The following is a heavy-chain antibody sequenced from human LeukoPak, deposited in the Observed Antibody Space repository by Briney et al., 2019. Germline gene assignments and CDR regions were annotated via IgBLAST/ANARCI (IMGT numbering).Heavy chain of an antibody. Sequence: SETLSLTCAVSGYSISRGYYWGWIRQPPGKGLEWFGSIYHSGSTYYNPSLKSRVTISVDTSKNQFSLKLSSVTAADTAVYYCARQSPSPRLRYVWGSYRIGSFDYWGQGTLVTVSS. D-gene: IGHD3-16*02. V-gene: IGHV4-38-2*01. J-gene: IGHJ4*02. CDR2: IYHSGST. CDR3: ARQSPSPRLRYVWGSYRIGSFDY. CDR1: GYSISRGYY.